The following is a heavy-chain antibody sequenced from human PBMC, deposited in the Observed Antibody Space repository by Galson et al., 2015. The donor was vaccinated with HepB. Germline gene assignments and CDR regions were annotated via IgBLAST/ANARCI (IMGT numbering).Heavy chain of an antibody. D-gene: IGHD4-17*01. V-gene: IGHV1-24*01. Sequence: SVKVSCKVSGYTLTELSMHWVRQAPGKGLGWMGGFDPEDGETIYAQKFQGRVTMTEDTSTDTAYMELSSLRSEDTAVYYCATDGGGDPRLRYFDLWGRGTLVTVSS. CDR3: ATDGGGDPRLRYFDL. J-gene: IGHJ2*01. CDR1: GYTLTELS. CDR2: FDPEDGET.